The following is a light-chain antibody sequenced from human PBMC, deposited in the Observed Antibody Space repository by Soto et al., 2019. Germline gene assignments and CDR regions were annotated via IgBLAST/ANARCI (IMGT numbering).Light chain of an antibody. Sequence: EIVMTQSPATRSVSPGERTTLSCRASQSVGSHLAWYQQKGGQAPRLLIYGSSTRATGIPARFSGSGSGTEFILTISRLQPEDCAVYYCQQHDNWPLTFGGGTKVEIK. CDR2: GSS. V-gene: IGKV3-15*01. CDR1: QSVGSH. J-gene: IGKJ4*01. CDR3: QQHDNWPLT.